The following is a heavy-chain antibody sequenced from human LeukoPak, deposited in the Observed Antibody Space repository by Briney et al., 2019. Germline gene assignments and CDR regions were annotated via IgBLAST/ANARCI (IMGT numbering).Heavy chain of an antibody. Sequence: SSETLSLTCAVYGGSFSGYYWSWIRQPPGKGLEWIGEINHSGSTNYNPSLKSRVTISVDTSKNQFSLKLSSVTAADTAVYYCARVGVLRYFDWLAVGAFDIWGQGTMVTVSS. CDR2: INHSGST. V-gene: IGHV4-34*01. D-gene: IGHD3-9*01. J-gene: IGHJ3*02. CDR3: ARVGVLRYFDWLAVGAFDI. CDR1: GGSFSGYY.